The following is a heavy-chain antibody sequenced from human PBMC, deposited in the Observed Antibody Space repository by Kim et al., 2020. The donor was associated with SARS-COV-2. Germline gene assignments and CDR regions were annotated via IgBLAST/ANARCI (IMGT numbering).Heavy chain of an antibody. CDR3: SSEASHIAYCGAYCSFD. V-gene: IGHV3-30*04. CDR1: GFPFTAFA. D-gene: IGHD2-21*02. J-gene: IGHJ3*01. CDR2: ISSDARDT. Sequence: GGSLRLSCAASGFPFTAFAMHWVRLAPGRGLEWVAVISSDARDTLYGDSMKGRFTISRDDSKNTVYLHMTGLTGDDTAVSFCSSEASHIAYCGAYCSFD.